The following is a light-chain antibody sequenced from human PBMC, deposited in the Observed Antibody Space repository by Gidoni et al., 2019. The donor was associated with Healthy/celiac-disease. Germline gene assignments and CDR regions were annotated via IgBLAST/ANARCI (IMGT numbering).Light chain of an antibody. CDR1: QSVSSSY. Sequence: IVSTQSPGTLSLSPGETATLSCRASQSVSSSYLAWYQQKPGQAPRLLIYGASSRATGIPDRFSGSGSGTDFTLTISRLEPEDFAVYYCQQYGSSPGTFGQGTKVEIK. CDR3: QQYGSSPGT. J-gene: IGKJ1*01. V-gene: IGKV3-20*01. CDR2: GAS.